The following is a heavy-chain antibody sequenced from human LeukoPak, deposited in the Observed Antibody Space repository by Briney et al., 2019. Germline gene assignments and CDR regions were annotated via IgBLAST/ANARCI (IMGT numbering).Heavy chain of an antibody. D-gene: IGHD1-1*01. CDR3: ARDGWNELAYFDY. V-gene: IGHV1-46*01. CDR2: INPSGGST. CDR1: GDTFTSYY. J-gene: IGHJ4*02. Sequence: ASVKVSCKASGDTFTSYYMHWVRQAPGQGLEWMGIINPSGGSTSYAQKFQGRVTMTRDMSTSTVYMELSSLRSEDTAVYYCARDGWNELAYFDYWGQGTLVTVSS.